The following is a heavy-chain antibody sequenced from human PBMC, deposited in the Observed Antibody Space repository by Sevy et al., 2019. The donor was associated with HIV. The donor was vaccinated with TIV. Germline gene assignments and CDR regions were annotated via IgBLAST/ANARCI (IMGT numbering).Heavy chain of an antibody. CDR2: INPNSGVT. V-gene: IGHV1-2*06. CDR3: VREDINAPRTLLSFDI. D-gene: IGHD3-3*01. CDR1: GYIFSDYN. Sequence: ASVKVSCKTTGYIFSDYNMHWVRQAPGQGLEWMALINPNSGVTIYGHKFRGRVSVTRDTSMSTAYMELSGLTSDDTAVYYCVREDINAPRTLLSFDIWGQWTMVTVSS. J-gene: IGHJ3*02.